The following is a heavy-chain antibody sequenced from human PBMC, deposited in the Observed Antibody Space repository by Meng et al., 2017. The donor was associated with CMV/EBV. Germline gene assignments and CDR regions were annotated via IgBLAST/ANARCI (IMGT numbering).Heavy chain of an antibody. CDR1: GFTFSSYA. CDR2: ISYDGSNK. D-gene: IGHD3/OR15-3a*01. V-gene: IGHV3-30*04. J-gene: IGHJ6*02. Sequence: GESLKISFAASGFTFSSYAMHWVRQAPGKGLEWVAVISYDGSNKYYADSVKGRFTISRDNSKNTLYLQMNSLRAEDTAVYYCARDDFDYYGMDVWGQGTTVTVSS. CDR3: ARDDFDYYGMDV.